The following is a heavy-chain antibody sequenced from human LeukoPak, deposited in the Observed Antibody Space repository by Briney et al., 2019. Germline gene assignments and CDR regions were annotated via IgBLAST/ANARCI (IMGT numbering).Heavy chain of an antibody. CDR3: ARLGTMIVEKFDP. CDR2: ISSSSSYI. D-gene: IGHD3-22*01. J-gene: IGHJ5*02. V-gene: IGHV3-21*01. CDR1: GFTFSSYS. Sequence: GGSLRLSCAASGFTFSSYSMNWVRQAPGKGLEWVSSISSSSSYIYYADSVKGRFTISRDNAKNSLYLQMNSLRAEDTAVYYCARLGTMIVEKFDPWGQGTLVTVSS.